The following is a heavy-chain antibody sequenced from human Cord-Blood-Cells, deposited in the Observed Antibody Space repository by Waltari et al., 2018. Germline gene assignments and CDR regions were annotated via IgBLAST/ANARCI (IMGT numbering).Heavy chain of an antibody. CDR2: IISSSSYN. Sequence: EVQLVESGGGLVKPGGSLRLSCAASGFTFSSYSMNWVRQAPGKGMGWVSSIISSSSYNYYADSVKGRFTIYRDNGKNSLYLQMNSLRAEDTAVYYCARGLYYFDYWGQGTLVTVSS. CDR1: GFTFSSYS. V-gene: IGHV3-21*01. CDR3: ARGLYYFDY. J-gene: IGHJ4*02.